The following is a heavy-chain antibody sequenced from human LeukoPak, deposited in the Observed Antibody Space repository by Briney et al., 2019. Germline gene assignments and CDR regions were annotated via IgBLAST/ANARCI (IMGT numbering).Heavy chain of an antibody. V-gene: IGHV5-51*01. CDR1: GYSFTNYW. CDR2: IYPGDSDT. Sequence: GESLKISCKGSGYSFTNYWITWVRQMPGKGLEWTGIIYPGDSDTRYSPSFQGQVTISADKSISTAYLQWSSLKASDTAIYYCARQDAGSFDVWGQGTKVTVSP. J-gene: IGHJ3*01. CDR3: ARQDAGSFDV.